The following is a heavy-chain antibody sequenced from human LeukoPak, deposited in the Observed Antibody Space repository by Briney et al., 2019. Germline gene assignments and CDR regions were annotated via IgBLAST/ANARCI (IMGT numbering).Heavy chain of an antibody. CDR1: GYSFTNYW. J-gene: IGHJ4*02. CDR2: IYPGDSDT. CDR3: ARQGSNDYGDYKSFDY. V-gene: IGHV5-51*01. D-gene: IGHD4-17*01. Sequence: GASLQISCKGSGYSFTNYWIGWVRQLPGKGLEWMGIIYPGDSDTRYSPSFQGQVTISADKSISTAYLQWGSLKASDTAMYYCARQGSNDYGDYKSFDYWGQGTLVTGSS.